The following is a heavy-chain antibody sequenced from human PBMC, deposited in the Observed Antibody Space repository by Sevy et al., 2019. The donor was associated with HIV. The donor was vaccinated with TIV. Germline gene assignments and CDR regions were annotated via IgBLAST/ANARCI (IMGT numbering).Heavy chain of an antibody. Sequence: GGSLRLSCAASGFTFDDYTMHWVRQVPGKGLEWVSLISWDAKKTDYADSVEGRFTVSRDNRKNSLYLQMNSLRSEDTGLYFCAKDIPGYSGFDHWGQGTLVTVS. J-gene: IGHJ4*02. CDR2: ISWDAKKT. D-gene: IGHD3-10*01. V-gene: IGHV3-43*01. CDR3: AKDIPGYSGFDH. CDR1: GFTFDDYT.